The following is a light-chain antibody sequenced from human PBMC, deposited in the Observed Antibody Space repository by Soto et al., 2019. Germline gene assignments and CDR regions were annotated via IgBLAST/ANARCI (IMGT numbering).Light chain of an antibody. Sequence: NFMLTQPHSVSESPGETVTISCTRTSGGIASNYVQWYQQRPRSAPTIVIYEHNQRPSVVPDRFSGSTDGSSNSASLTISGLQTEDEADYYCQSYDSSVVLFGGGTKVTVL. V-gene: IGLV6-57*04. J-gene: IGLJ2*01. CDR2: EHN. CDR3: QSYDSSVVL. CDR1: SGGIASNY.